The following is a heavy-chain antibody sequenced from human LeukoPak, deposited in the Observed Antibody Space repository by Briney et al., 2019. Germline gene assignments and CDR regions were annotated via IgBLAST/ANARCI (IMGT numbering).Heavy chain of an antibody. V-gene: IGHV3-48*03. CDR3: TRHNGWYDY. Sequence: SLRRTCAASSFTFSNYDMNWVRPAQGKGMEWNSNIGNSVAGRYAVSVKGRFTISRENVKSSLYLQMTSLRAEEKAVYYCTRHNGWYDYWGQGTLVTVSS. D-gene: IGHD6-19*01. CDR1: SFTFSNYD. CDR2: IGNSVAG. J-gene: IGHJ4*02.